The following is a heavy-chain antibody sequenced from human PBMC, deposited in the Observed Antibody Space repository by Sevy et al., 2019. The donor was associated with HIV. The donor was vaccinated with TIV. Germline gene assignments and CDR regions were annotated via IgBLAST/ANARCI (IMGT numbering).Heavy chain of an antibody. CDR2: VNSEGGDT. Sequence: GGSLRLSCEGSGYTFSNYWMHWVRQAPGKGLEWVSRVNSEGGDTAYADSVKGRFTISRDNVENTMSLQMNSLRAEDTGLYYCVAANSWEDYWGQGTQVTVSS. CDR3: VAANSWEDY. D-gene: IGHD6-13*01. V-gene: IGHV3-74*01. CDR1: GYTFSNYW. J-gene: IGHJ4*02.